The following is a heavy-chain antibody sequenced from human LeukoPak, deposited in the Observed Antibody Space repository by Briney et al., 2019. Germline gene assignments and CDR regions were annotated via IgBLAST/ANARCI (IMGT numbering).Heavy chain of an antibody. CDR3: ARSWDTSTLDY. V-gene: IGHV3-48*01. CDR2: ISSSSSTI. CDR1: GFTFSSYS. J-gene: IGHJ4*02. D-gene: IGHD5-18*01. Sequence: PGGSLRLSCAASGFTFSSYSMNWVRQAPGKGLEWVSYISSSSSTIYYADSVKGRFTISRDNAKNSLYLQMNSLRAEDTAVYYCARSWDTSTLDYWGQGTLVTVSS.